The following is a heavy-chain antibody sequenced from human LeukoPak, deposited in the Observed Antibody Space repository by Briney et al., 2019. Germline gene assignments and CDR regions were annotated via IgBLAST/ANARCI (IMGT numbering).Heavy chain of an antibody. Sequence: SGPTLVQPTQTLTLTCTFSGFSLTTYGVGVGWIRQHPGEALEWLGVIYWDGDKRYSPSLKNRVTITKDTSKNQVVLTMTNMDPVDTATYYCAHGTGVYYDWGQGTLVTVSS. V-gene: IGHV2-5*02. CDR2: IYWDGDK. CDR3: AHGTGVYYD. D-gene: IGHD3-10*01. CDR1: GFSLTTYGVG. J-gene: IGHJ4*02.